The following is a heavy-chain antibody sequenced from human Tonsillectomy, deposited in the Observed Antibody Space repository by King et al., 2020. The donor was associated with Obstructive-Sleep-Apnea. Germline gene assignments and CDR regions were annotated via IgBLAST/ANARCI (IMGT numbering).Heavy chain of an antibody. J-gene: IGHJ4*02. CDR3: ARQDEYSRPLFDY. V-gene: IGHV5-51*01. CDR2: IYPGDSDT. D-gene: IGHD6-6*01. Sequence: QLVQSGAEVKKPGESLKISCKGSGYSFTSYWIGWVRQMPGKGLEWMGSIYPGDSDTRYSPYFQGQVTISADTSISTAYLQWRSLKASDTAMYYCARQDEYSRPLFDYWGQGTLVTVSS. CDR1: GYSFTSYW.